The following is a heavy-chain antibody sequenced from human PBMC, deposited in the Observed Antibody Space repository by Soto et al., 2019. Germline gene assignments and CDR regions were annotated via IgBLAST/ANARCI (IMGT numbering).Heavy chain of an antibody. Sequence: QVQLVESGGGVVQPGRSLRLSCAASGFTFSSYGMHWVRQAPGKGLEWVAVIWYDGSNKYYADSVKGRFTISRDNSKNTLYLQMNGLRAEDTAVYYCARDPTSAHRRGYMDVWGKGTTVTVSS. CDR3: ARDPTSAHRRGYMDV. CDR1: GFTFSSYG. CDR2: IWYDGSNK. V-gene: IGHV3-33*01. J-gene: IGHJ6*03. D-gene: IGHD1-26*01.